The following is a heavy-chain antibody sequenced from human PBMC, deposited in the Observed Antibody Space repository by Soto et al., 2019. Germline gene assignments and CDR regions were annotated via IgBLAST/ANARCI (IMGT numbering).Heavy chain of an antibody. CDR1: GFTFSDYW. CDR2: INSDGQSI. J-gene: IGHJ4*02. CDR3: ARNRATTSYYYGEFDY. Sequence: TGGSLRLSCVASGFTFSDYWVHWVRQGPGNGLVWVSRINSDGQSIDYADSVKGRFTISRDNAKNTLYLQMNSLRADDTAVYYCARNRATTSYYYGEFDYWGRGTLVTVSS. V-gene: IGHV3-74*01. D-gene: IGHD3-22*01.